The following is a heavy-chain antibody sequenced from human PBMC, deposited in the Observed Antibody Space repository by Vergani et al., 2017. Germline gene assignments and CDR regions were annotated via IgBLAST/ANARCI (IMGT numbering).Heavy chain of an antibody. Sequence: QVQPVEFGGGVVQPGSSLRLPCAASGFTFSSHGMHRVRPAPGKGLEWVAVIWYDGSNNYYADSVKGRFTIARDNSKNTLYLQMNSLRAEDTALYYCARDLCSGWYKISYYYYGMDVWGQWTTVTVSS. D-gene: IGHD6-19*01. V-gene: IGHV3-33*01. CDR2: IWYDGSNN. CDR3: ARDLCSGWYKISYYYYGMDV. CDR1: GFTFSSHG. J-gene: IGHJ6*02.